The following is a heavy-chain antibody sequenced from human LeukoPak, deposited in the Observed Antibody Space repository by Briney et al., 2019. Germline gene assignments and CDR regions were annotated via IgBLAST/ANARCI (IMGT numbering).Heavy chain of an antibody. Sequence: SETLSLTCTVSGGSISSYYWSWIRQPPGKGLEWIGYIYYSGSTNYNPSLKSRVTISVDTSKNQFSLKLSSVTAADTAVYYCARAPGEWVAGTNYYYMDVWGKGTTVTVSS. CDR2: IYYSGST. CDR3: ARAPGEWVAGTNYYYMDV. J-gene: IGHJ6*03. D-gene: IGHD6-19*01. CDR1: GGSISSYY. V-gene: IGHV4-59*01.